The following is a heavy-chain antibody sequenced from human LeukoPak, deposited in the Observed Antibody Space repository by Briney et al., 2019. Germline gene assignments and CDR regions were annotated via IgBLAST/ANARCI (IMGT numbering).Heavy chain of an antibody. D-gene: IGHD2-15*01. CDR2: ISDSGGST. J-gene: IGHJ6*02. CDR3: VRGYSFGPYGMDV. V-gene: IGHV3-64D*09. Sequence: PGGSLRLSCAASGFTVSSNYMSWVRQAPGKGLEYVSAISDSGGSTYNADSVKGRFTISRDNSKNTLYLQMSSLRAEDTAVYFCVRGYSFGPYGMDVWGQGTTVPVSS. CDR1: GFTVSSNY.